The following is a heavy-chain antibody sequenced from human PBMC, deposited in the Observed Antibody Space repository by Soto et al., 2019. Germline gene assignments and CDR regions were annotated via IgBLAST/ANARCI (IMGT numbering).Heavy chain of an antibody. CDR3: ARVASSGGISWFDP. CDR1: GGSISSGGYS. D-gene: IGHD2-15*01. Sequence: QLQLQESGSGLVKPSQTLSLTCAVSGGSISSGGYSWSWIRQPPGKGLEWIGYIYHSGSTYYNPSLKSRVTISVDRSKNQFSLKLSSVTAADTAVYYCARVASSGGISWFDPWGQGPLVTVSS. J-gene: IGHJ5*02. V-gene: IGHV4-30-2*01. CDR2: IYHSGST.